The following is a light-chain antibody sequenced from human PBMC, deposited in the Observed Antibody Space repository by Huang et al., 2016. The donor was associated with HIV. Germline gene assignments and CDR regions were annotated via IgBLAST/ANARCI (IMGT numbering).Light chain of an antibody. V-gene: IGKV3-15*01. J-gene: IGKJ5*01. CDR3: QQYNNWPSIT. CDR2: GAS. CDR1: QSVTS. Sequence: EIVMTQSPATLSVSPGERATLSCRASQSVTSLAWYQQKPGQTPRLLIYGASTRATGIPARFSGSGSVTDFTLTISILQSEDFAVYYCQQYNNWPSITFGQGTRLEIK.